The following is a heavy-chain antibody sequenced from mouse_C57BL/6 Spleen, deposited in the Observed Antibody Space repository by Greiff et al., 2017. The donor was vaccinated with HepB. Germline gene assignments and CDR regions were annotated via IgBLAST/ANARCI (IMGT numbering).Heavy chain of an antibody. CDR1: GYTFTSYW. CDR2: IDPSDSYT. CDR3: ARKGAQAYYYAMDY. D-gene: IGHD3-2*02. Sequence: QVQLQQSGAELVRPGASVKLSCKASGYTFTSYWMHWVKQRPGQGLEWIGEIDPSDSYTNYNQKFKGKSTLTVDKSSSTAYMQLSSLTSEDSAVYYCARKGAQAYYYAMDYWGQGTSVTVSS. V-gene: IGHV1-69*01. J-gene: IGHJ4*01.